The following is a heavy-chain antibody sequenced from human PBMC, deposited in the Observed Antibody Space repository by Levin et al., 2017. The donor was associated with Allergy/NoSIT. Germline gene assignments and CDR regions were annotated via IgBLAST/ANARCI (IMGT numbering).Heavy chain of an antibody. Sequence: GGSLRLSCAASGFTFDDYAMHWVRQAPGKGLEWVSGISWNSGSIGYADSVKGRFTISRDNAKNSLYLQMNSLRAEDTALYYCAKYSSYGGNSVVSRNWYFDLWGRGTLVTVSS. CDR3: AKYSSYGGNSVVSRNWYFDL. D-gene: IGHD4-23*01. J-gene: IGHJ2*01. CDR1: GFTFDDYA. V-gene: IGHV3-9*01. CDR2: ISWNSGSI.